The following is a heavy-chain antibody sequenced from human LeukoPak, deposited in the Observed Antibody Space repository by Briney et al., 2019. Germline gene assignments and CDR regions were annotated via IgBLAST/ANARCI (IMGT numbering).Heavy chain of an antibody. D-gene: IGHD2-2*01. Sequence: ASVKVSCKASGYTFTSYYMHWVRQAPGQALEWMGWINPNSGGTNYAQKFQGRVTMTRDTSISTAYMELSRLRSDDTAVYYCARDEVVPAAPRYWGQGTLVTVSS. CDR3: ARDEVVPAAPRY. J-gene: IGHJ4*02. CDR2: INPNSGGT. V-gene: IGHV1-2*02. CDR1: GYTFTSYY.